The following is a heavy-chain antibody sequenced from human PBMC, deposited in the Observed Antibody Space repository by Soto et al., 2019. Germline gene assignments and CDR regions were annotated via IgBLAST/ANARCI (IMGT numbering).Heavy chain of an antibody. CDR2: IDPSDSRT. Sequence: PGESLKISCNASGYTFTNNWISWVRQKPGQGLEWMERIDPSDSRTKYNPSFEGHVTISIDKSINTAFLQWSSLRASDTAVYFCARRRGYSYDFDYWGPGTLVTVSS. CDR1: GYTFTNNW. CDR3: ARRRGYSYDFDY. V-gene: IGHV5-10-1*01. J-gene: IGHJ4*02. D-gene: IGHD5-18*01.